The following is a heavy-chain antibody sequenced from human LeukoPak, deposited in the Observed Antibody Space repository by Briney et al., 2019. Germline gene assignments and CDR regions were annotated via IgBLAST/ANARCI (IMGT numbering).Heavy chain of an antibody. CDR3: ARDYWNYGGYFDY. Sequence: ASVKVSCKASGYTFTDYYLHWVRQAPGQGLEWMGWINPNSGGTNYPQKLQGRVTMTRDTSISTAYMALSRLRSDDTAMYYCARDYWNYGGYFDYWGQGTLVTVSS. CDR1: GYTFTDYY. J-gene: IGHJ4*02. D-gene: IGHD1-7*01. V-gene: IGHV1-2*02. CDR2: INPNSGGT.